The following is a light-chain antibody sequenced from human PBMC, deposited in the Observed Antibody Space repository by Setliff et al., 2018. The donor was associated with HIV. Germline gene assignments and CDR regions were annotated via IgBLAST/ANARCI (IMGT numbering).Light chain of an antibody. Sequence: QSALTQPASVSGSPGQSITISCLGTSSDIGGYDHVSWYQQHPGKVPKLIIYDVSRCPIGESHRFSCFKSGNTASLTISGLRAEDEADYYCSSFTSSNTVIFGGGTK. V-gene: IGLV2-14*01. CDR2: DVS. CDR1: SSDIGGYDH. CDR3: SSFTSSNTVI. J-gene: IGLJ2*01.